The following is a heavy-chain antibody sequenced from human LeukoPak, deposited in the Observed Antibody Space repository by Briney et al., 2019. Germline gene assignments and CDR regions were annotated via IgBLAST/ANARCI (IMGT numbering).Heavy chain of an antibody. J-gene: IGHJ4*02. D-gene: IGHD2-21*01. CDR1: GFIFSPFG. V-gene: IGHV3-33*05. CDR2: IQNDASTE. CDR3: ARELSQIVWGGLDY. Sequence: GGSWGLSCAASGFIFSPFGMHWFRQAPGKGREWLAVIQNDASTENFADSVKGRFTISRDNSKNTVFLQMNSLRVEDTAVYYCARELSQIVWGGLDYGGQGTLVSVSS.